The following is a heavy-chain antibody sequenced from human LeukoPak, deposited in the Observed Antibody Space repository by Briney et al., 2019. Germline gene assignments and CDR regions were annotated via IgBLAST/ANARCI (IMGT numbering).Heavy chain of an antibody. CDR2: ISSSSYI. CDR3: ERPPILAQGMAVAGADY. CDR1: GFTFSSYS. Sequence: GGSLRLSCAASGFTFSSYSMNWVRQAPGKGLEWVSSISSSSYIYYADSVKGRFTISRDNAKNSLYLQMNSLRAEDTAVYYCERPPILAQGMAVAGADYWGQGTLVTVSS. D-gene: IGHD6-19*01. V-gene: IGHV3-21*01. J-gene: IGHJ4*02.